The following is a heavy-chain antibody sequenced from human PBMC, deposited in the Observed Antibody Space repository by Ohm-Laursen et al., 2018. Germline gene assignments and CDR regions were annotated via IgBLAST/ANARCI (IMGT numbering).Heavy chain of an antibody. J-gene: IGHJ6*02. Sequence: SLRLSCAASGFIFSSYAMSWVRQAPGKGLEWVSHISGSGDGTYYADSVKGRFTISRDNSKNTLYLQMSSLRAEDTAVYYCAKDLSSSSSYYYYYGMDVWGQGTTVTVSS. CDR2: ISGSGDGT. CDR1: GFIFSSYA. CDR3: AKDLSSSSSYYYYYGMDV. V-gene: IGHV3-23*01. D-gene: IGHD6-6*01.